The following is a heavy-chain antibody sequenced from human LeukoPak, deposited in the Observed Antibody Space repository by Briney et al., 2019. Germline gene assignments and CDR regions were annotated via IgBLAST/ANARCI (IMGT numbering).Heavy chain of an antibody. Sequence: GGSLRLSCAASGFTFSSNWMHWVRQAPGKGLVWVSRINNDGSGAIYADSVKGRFTISRDNSKNTLYLQMNSLRAEDTAVYYCAKGGVPLLYYYMDVWGKGTTVTVSS. D-gene: IGHD2-15*01. J-gene: IGHJ6*03. CDR1: GFTFSSNW. V-gene: IGHV3-74*01. CDR2: INNDGSGA. CDR3: AKGGVPLLYYYMDV.